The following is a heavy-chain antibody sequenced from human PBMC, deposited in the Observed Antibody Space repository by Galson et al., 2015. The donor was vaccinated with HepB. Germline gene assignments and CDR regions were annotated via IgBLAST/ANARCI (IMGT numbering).Heavy chain of an antibody. V-gene: IGHV3-21*01. J-gene: IGHJ5*02. CDR3: ARATGVEQWLVRQDGLGP. CDR1: GFTFSSYS. D-gene: IGHD6-19*01. CDR2: ISSSSSYI. Sequence: SLRLSCAASGFTFSSYSMNWVRQAPGKGLEWVSSISSSSSYIYYADSVKGRFTISRDNAKNSLYLQMNSLRAEDTAVYYCARATGVEQWLVRQDGLGPWGQGTLVTVSS.